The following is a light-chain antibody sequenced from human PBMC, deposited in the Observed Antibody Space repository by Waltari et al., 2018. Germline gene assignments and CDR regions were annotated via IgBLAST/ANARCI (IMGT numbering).Light chain of an antibody. Sequence: QSALTQPRPVSGSPGQSVTISCTGTRNDLLIYNHVSWYQQHPAQAPKLIIYDVTKRPSGVPDRFSASNSGTTASLTISGLQAEDEADYHCCSYAGSYTVVFGGGTKLTVL. CDR1: RNDLLIYNH. V-gene: IGLV2-11*01. CDR3: CSYAGSYTVV. J-gene: IGLJ2*01. CDR2: DVT.